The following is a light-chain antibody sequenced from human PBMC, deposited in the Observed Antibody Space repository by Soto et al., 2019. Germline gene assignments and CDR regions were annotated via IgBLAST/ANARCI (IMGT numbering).Light chain of an antibody. CDR3: QQYNSYSSRT. Sequence: DIQMTQSPSTLSASVGDRVTITCRASQGIVRWLAWYQQKPGKAPTLLIYDASSLESGVPSRFSGSGCGTEFTLPTSSLQPDDFLTYYCQQYNSYSSRTFGQGTKVDIK. CDR1: QGIVRW. CDR2: DAS. J-gene: IGKJ1*01. V-gene: IGKV1-5*01.